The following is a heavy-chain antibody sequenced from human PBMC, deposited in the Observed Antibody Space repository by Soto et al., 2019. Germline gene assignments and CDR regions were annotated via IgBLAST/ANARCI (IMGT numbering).Heavy chain of an antibody. Sequence: SETLSLTCAVYGGSFSGYYWSWIRQPPGKGLEWIGEINHSGSTNYNPSLKSRVTISVDTSKNQFSLKLSSVTAADTDVYYCARAPAKFSYCSGGSCYYFDYWGQGTLVTVSS. CDR3: ARAPAKFSYCSGGSCYYFDY. CDR1: GGSFSGYY. D-gene: IGHD2-15*01. V-gene: IGHV4-34*01. J-gene: IGHJ4*02. CDR2: INHSGST.